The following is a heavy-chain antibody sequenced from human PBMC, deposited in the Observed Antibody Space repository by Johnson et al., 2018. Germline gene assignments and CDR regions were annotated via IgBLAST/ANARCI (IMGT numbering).Heavy chain of an antibody. D-gene: IGHD2-2*01. V-gene: IGHV4-34*01. Sequence: QVQLQQWGAGLLKPSETLSLTCGVYGGSFSNYYWSWIRQPPGKGLAWIGEINHSGSTNYNPSLKSRVTMSVDTSKNPFSLNLSSVTAADTAVYYCARTTLSCTTTSCHFDKYYYYYLGLDVWGQGTTVTVSS. CDR3: ARTTLSCTTTSCHFDKYYYYYLGLDV. CDR1: GGSFSNYY. J-gene: IGHJ6*02. CDR2: INHSGST.